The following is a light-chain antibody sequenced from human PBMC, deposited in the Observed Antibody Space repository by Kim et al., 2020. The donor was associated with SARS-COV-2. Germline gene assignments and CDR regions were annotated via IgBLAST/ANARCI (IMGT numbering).Light chain of an antibody. V-gene: IGKV1-5*01. CDR3: QQYHDDRT. Sequence: LSASAGDRVTITCRASQTISSRLAWYQQKPGMAPKLLVYDASSLETGVPSRFSGSGSGTEFTLTISSLQPDDLATYYCQQYHDDRTFGPGTKLEI. CDR2: DAS. CDR1: QTISSR. J-gene: IGKJ1*01.